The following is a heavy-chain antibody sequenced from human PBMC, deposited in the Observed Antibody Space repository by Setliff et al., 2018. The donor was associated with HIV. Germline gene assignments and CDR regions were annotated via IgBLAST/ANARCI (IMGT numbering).Heavy chain of an antibody. J-gene: IGHJ5*02. CDR1: GFTFSTYS. D-gene: IGHD3-10*01. V-gene: IGHV3-21*01. CDR3: AREFYGEFDP. CDR2: ISSTSSYI. Sequence: GGSLRLSCAASGFTFSTYSMNWVRQAPGKGLEWVSSISSTSSYIYYADSVKGRFTISRDNAKNPLYLQMNSLRAEDTAVYYCAREFYGEFDPWGQGTLVTVSS.